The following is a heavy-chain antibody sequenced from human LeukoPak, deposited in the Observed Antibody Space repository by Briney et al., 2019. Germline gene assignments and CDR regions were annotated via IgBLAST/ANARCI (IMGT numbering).Heavy chain of an antibody. D-gene: IGHD6-19*01. V-gene: IGHV4-4*07. J-gene: IGHJ5*02. CDR2: IYTSGRT. CDR1: GGSISSYY. Sequence: SETLSLTCTVSGGSISSYYWSWIRQPAGKGLEWIGRIYTSGRTNYNPSLKSRVTMSVDTSKNQFSLKLSSVTAADTAVYYCARDRGAVAGNNWFDPWGQGTLVTVSS. CDR3: ARDRGAVAGNNWFDP.